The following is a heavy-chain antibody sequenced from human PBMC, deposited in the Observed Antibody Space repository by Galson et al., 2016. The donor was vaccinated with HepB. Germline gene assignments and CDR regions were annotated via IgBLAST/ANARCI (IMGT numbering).Heavy chain of an antibody. CDR1: GFSFSSYD. J-gene: IGHJ3*01. Sequence: SLRLSCAASGFSFSSYDMHWVRQVTGKGLEWVSGIGIPGDTYYPGSLKGRFTISRENAKNSLYLQMNSLRDGDTAVYFCARAHIPRGNVLDLWGQGTMVTVSS. CDR2: IGIPGDT. D-gene: IGHD2-2*02. V-gene: IGHV3-13*01. CDR3: ARAHIPRGNVLDL.